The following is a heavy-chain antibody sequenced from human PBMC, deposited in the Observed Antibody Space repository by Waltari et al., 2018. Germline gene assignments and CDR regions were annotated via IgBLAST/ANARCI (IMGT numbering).Heavy chain of an antibody. CDR2: ISGDGTKT. J-gene: IGHJ4*02. CDR1: GFTFYDHA. V-gene: IGHV3-43D*04. Sequence: ELQLVESGGAVVQPGGFLRLSCSASGFTFYDHAIHWVCQGPGKGLGWVLFISGDGTKTYYVDSGNGRFTIARDNSKSTLYLQMSSLRAEDTALYYCVKGRYYDFWSAYPDYWGQGTLVTVSS. CDR3: VKGRYYDFWSAYPDY. D-gene: IGHD3-3*01.